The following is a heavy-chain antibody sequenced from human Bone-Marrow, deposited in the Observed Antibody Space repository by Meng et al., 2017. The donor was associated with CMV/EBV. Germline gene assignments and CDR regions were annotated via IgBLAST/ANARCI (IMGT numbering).Heavy chain of an antibody. V-gene: IGHV4-34*01. CDR1: GSVSGYY. J-gene: IGHJ5*02. CDR3: ARGGGYCSSTSCYGWFDP. CDR2: INHSGST. Sequence: GSVSGYYWSGIRQPPRKGLEWIGEINHSGSTNYNPSLKSRVTISVDTSKNQFSLKLSSVTAADTAVYYCARGGGYCSSTSCYGWFDPWGQGTLVTVSS. D-gene: IGHD2-2*01.